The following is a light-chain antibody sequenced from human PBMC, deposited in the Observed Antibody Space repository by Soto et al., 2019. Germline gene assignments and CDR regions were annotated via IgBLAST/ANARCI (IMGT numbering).Light chain of an antibody. V-gene: IGLV1-40*01. Sequence: QSALTQPPSVSGAPGQRVTISCTGSSSNIGAGYDVHWYQQLPGTAPKLLIYGNSNRPSGVPDRFSGSKSGTSASLAITGLQAEDEADNYWQSYEISMSGFYVFGTGTKVTVL. CDR1: SSNIGAGYD. CDR3: QSYEISMSGFYV. J-gene: IGLJ1*01. CDR2: GNS.